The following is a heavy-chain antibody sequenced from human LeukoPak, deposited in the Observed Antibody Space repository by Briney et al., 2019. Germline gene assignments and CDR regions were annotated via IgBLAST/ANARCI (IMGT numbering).Heavy chain of an antibody. D-gene: IGHD3-22*01. CDR2: ISASNGNT. V-gene: IGHV1-18*04. J-gene: IGHJ6*03. CDR3: ARITYYYDSSGYYSLGYYYYYMDV. CDR1: GYTFTGYY. Sequence: ASVKVSCKASGYTFTGYYMHWVRQAPGQGLEWMGWISASNGNTYYAQKVQGRVTMTTDTSTSTAYMELRSLRSDDTAVYYCARITYYYDSSGYYSLGYYYYYMDVWGKGTTVTVSS.